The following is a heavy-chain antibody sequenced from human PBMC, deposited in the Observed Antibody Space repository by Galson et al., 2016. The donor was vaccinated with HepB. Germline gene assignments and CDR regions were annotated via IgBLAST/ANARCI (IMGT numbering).Heavy chain of an antibody. J-gene: IGHJ6*02. V-gene: IGHV3-48*01. Sequence: SLRLSCAASGFTFSSYSMNWVRQAPGKGLEWVSYISSSGSIIYSADSVKGRFTISRDNANNSLYLQMNSLRAEDTAVYYCARDLVGTFYYYYGMDVWGQGTTVTVS. D-gene: IGHD2-21*02. CDR1: GFTFSSYS. CDR3: ARDLVGTFYYYYGMDV. CDR2: ISSSGSII.